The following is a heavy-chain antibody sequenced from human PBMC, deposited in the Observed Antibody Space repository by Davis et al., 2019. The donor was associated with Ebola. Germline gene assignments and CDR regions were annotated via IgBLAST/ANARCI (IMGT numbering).Heavy chain of an antibody. J-gene: IGHJ4*02. CDR3: AHSSTARGGFDC. Sequence: GESLKISCAASGFTFSSYAMSWVRQAPGKGLEWVSAISGSGGSTYYADSVKGRFTISRDNAKNSLLLQMNSLRAEDTAVYYCAHSSTARGGFDCWGQGTLVTVSS. V-gene: IGHV3-23*01. CDR1: GFTFSSYA. D-gene: IGHD2-2*01. CDR2: ISGSGGST.